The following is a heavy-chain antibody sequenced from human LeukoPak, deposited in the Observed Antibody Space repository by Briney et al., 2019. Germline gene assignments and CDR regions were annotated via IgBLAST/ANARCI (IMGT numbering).Heavy chain of an antibody. V-gene: IGHV4-39*07. CDR2: IYYSGST. Sequence: ETLSLTCTVSGGSISSSSYYWGWIRQPPGKGLEWIGSIYYSGSTYYNPSLKSRVTISLDKSKNQFSLKLSSVTAADTAVYYCARERREQLLPPYTRSVTYFDYWGQGTLVTVSS. D-gene: IGHD2-2*01. J-gene: IGHJ4*02. CDR1: GGSISSSSYY. CDR3: ARERREQLLPPYTRSVTYFDY.